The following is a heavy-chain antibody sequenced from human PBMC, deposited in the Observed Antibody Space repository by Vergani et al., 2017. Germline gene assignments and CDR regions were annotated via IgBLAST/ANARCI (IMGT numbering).Heavy chain of an antibody. V-gene: IGHV3-21*01. Sequence: EVQLVESGGGLVKPGGSLRLSCAASGFTLSSYSMNWVRQAPGKGMEWVSSISSSSSYIYYADSVKGRFTISRDNAKNSLYLQMNSLRAEDTAVYYCARAVGYYYDSSGSYWGQGTLVTVSS. D-gene: IGHD3-22*01. J-gene: IGHJ4*02. CDR1: GFTLSSYS. CDR2: ISSSSSYI. CDR3: ARAVGYYYDSSGSY.